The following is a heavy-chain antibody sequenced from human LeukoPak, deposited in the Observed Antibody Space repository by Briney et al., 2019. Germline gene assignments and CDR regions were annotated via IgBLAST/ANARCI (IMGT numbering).Heavy chain of an antibody. CDR1: GFSVSNYY. Sequence: GGSLRLSCAASGFSVSNYYMSWVRQAPGKGLEWVGFIRSKAYGGTTEYAASVKGRFTISRDDSKSIAYLQMNSLKTEDTAVCYCTRDRYYDCWGQGTLVTVSS. V-gene: IGHV3-49*04. J-gene: IGHJ4*02. CDR3: TRDRYYDC. CDR2: IRSKAYGGTT. D-gene: IGHD3-3*01.